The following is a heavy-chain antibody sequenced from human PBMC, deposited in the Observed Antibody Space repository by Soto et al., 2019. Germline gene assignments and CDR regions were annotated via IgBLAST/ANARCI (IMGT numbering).Heavy chain of an antibody. CDR2: ISSSSSYI. CDR3: ARDASRDSSARGWFVP. D-gene: IGHD6-13*01. J-gene: IGHJ5*02. Sequence: SRWRTNCVHKDQGKGLEWVSSISSSSSYIYYADSVKGRFTISRDNAKNSLYLQMNSLGAEDTAMYYCARDASRDSSARGWFVPSGPRTLVTVPS. V-gene: IGHV3-21*01. CDR1: SRWR.